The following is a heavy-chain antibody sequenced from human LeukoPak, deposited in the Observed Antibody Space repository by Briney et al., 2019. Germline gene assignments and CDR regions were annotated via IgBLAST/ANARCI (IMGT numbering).Heavy chain of an antibody. D-gene: IGHD6-6*01. V-gene: IGHV4-34*01. J-gene: IGHJ6*02. CDR1: GGSFSGYY. CDR3: AREGIAARPPLGGFYYYYGMDV. Sequence: PSETLSLTCAVYGGSFSGYYWSWIRQPPGKGLEWIGEINHSGSTNYNPSLKSRVTISVDTSKNQFSLKLSSVTAADTAVCYCAREGIAARPPLGGFYYYYGMDVWGQGTTVTVSS. CDR2: INHSGST.